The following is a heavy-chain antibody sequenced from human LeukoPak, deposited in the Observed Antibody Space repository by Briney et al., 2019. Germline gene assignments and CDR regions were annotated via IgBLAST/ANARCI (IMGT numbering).Heavy chain of an antibody. J-gene: IGHJ4*02. D-gene: IGHD6-13*01. CDR3: ASREGGSSWYYFDY. Sequence: GGSLRLSRAASGFTFSSYSMNWVRQAPGRGLEWVSSISSSSSYIYYADSVKGRFTISRDNAKNSLYLQMNSLRAEDTAVYYCASREGGSSWYYFDYWGQGTLVTVSS. CDR1: GFTFSSYS. V-gene: IGHV3-21*01. CDR2: ISSSSSYI.